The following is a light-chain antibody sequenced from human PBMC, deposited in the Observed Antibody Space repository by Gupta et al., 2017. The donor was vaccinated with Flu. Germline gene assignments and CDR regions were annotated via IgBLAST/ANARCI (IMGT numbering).Light chain of an antibody. Sequence: SSELTQDPAVSVALGQTVRITCQGDSLRSYYASWYQQKPGQAPVLVIYGKNNRPSGSPDRFSGSSSGNTASLTITGAQAEDEADDYCNSRDSSGNHPVVFGGGTKLTVL. J-gene: IGLJ2*01. CDR2: GKN. CDR3: NSRDSSGNHPVV. CDR1: SLRSYY. V-gene: IGLV3-19*01.